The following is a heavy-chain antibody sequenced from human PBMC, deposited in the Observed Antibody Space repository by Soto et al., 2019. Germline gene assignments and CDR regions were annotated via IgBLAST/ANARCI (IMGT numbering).Heavy chain of an antibody. CDR1: GYTFTSYG. CDR3: ASQNVPPGIAAAGPNYGMDV. J-gene: IGHJ6*02. D-gene: IGHD6-13*01. Sequence: ASVKVSCKASGYTFTSYGISWVRQAPGQGLEWMGWISAYNGNTNYAQKLQGRVTMTTDTSTSTAYMELRSLRSDDTAVYYCASQNVPPGIAAAGPNYGMDVWGQGTTVTVSS. V-gene: IGHV1-18*01. CDR2: ISAYNGNT.